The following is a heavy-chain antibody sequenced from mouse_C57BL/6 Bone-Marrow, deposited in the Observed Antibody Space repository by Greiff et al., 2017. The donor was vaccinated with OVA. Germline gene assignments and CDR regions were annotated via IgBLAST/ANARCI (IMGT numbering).Heavy chain of an antibody. CDR3: TRGYSDYYAMDY. Sequence: VQLQQSGAELVRPGASVTLSCKASGYTFTDYEMHWVKQTPVHGLKWIGAIDPETGGTAYNQKFKGKAILTADKSSSTAYMELSSMTSEDSAVYYGTRGYSDYYAMDYWGQGTSVTVSS. CDR2: IDPETGGT. CDR1: GYTFTDYE. J-gene: IGHJ4*01. D-gene: IGHD2-13*01. V-gene: IGHV1-15*01.